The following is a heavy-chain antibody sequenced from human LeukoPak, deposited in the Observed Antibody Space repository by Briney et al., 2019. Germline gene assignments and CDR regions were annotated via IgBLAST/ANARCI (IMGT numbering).Heavy chain of an antibody. D-gene: IGHD5-24*01. CDR3: ARQRGRWLQLSWFDP. CDR2: IYYSGST. J-gene: IGHJ5*02. CDR1: GGSISSSSYY. Sequence: ASETLSLTCTVSGGSISSSSYYWSWIRQPPGKGLEWIGYIYYSGSTNYNPSLKSRVTISVDTSKNQFSLKLSSVTAAGTAVYYCARQRGRWLQLSWFDPWGQGTLVTVSS. V-gene: IGHV4-61*05.